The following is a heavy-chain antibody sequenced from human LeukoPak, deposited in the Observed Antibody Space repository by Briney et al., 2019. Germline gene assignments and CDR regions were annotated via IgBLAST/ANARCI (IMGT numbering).Heavy chain of an antibody. CDR3: ARGGYSYGYHYYGMDV. Sequence: SVKVSCKASGGTFSSYAISWVPQAPGQGLEWMGGIIPIFGTANYAQKFQGRVTITADESTSTAYMELSSLRSEGTAVYYCARGGYSYGYHYYGMDVWGQGTTVTVSS. V-gene: IGHV1-69*01. D-gene: IGHD5-18*01. J-gene: IGHJ6*02. CDR1: GGTFSSYA. CDR2: IIPIFGTA.